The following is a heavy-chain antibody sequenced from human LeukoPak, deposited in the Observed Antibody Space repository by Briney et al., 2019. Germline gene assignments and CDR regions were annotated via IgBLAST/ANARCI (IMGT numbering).Heavy chain of an antibody. Sequence: PGGSLRLSCAASGFTFSSYAMHWVRQAPGKGLEWVAVISYDGSNKYYADSVKGRFTISRDNSKNTLYLQMNSLRAEDTAVYYCARDGYCSGGSCYDPRSSGYYRGSFDYWGQGTLVTVSS. CDR3: ARDGYCSGGSCYDPRSSGYYRGSFDY. J-gene: IGHJ4*02. CDR1: GFTFSSYA. D-gene: IGHD2-15*01. CDR2: ISYDGSNK. V-gene: IGHV3-30-3*01.